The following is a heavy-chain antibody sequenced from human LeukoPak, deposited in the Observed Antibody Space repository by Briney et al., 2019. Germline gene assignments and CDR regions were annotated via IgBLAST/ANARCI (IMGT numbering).Heavy chain of an antibody. CDR2: ISAYNGNT. CDR3: ARDRPYIVVVPAAKDYYYGMDV. Sequence: ASVTVSFKASGYTFTIYGISWVRQAPGQGRERMGWISAYNGNTNYAQKLQGRVTMTTDTSTSTAYMELRSLRSDDTAVYCCARDRPYIVVVPAAKDYYYGMDVWGQGTTVTVSS. V-gene: IGHV1-18*01. CDR1: GYTFTIYG. D-gene: IGHD2-2*01. J-gene: IGHJ6*02.